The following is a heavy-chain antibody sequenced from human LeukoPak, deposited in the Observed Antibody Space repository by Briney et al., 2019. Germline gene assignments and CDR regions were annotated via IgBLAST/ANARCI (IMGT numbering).Heavy chain of an antibody. CDR1: GFTFSSYE. V-gene: IGHV3-48*03. D-gene: IGHD3-22*01. J-gene: IGHJ4*02. CDR2: ISRSGSPI. Sequence: PGRSLRLSCAASGFTFSSYEMNWVRQAPGKGLEWVSYISRSGSPIYYADSVKGRFTISRDNAKNSLCLQMNSLRAEDTAVYYCARDFDSSGYYRGCFDYWGQGTLVTVSS. CDR3: ARDFDSSGYYRGCFDY.